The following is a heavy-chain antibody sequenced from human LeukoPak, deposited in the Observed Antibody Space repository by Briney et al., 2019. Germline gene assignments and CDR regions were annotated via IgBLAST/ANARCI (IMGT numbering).Heavy chain of an antibody. CDR2: TYYSGST. V-gene: IGHV4-39*07. J-gene: IGHJ4*02. CDR1: GGSISSSSYY. CDR3: ASVVVPAAMPVVRSYYFDY. D-gene: IGHD2-2*01. Sequence: PSETLSLTCTVSGGSISSSSYYWGWIRQPPGKGLEWIGSTYYSGSTYYNPSLKSRVTISVATSKNQFSLKLSSVTAADTAVYYCASVVVPAAMPVVRSYYFDYWGQGTLVTVSS.